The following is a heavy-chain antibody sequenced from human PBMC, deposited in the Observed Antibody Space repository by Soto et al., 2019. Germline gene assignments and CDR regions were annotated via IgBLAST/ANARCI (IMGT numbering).Heavy chain of an antibody. Sequence: GGSLRLSCAASGFTFSSYAMNWVRQAPGKGLEWVSSIVPSGGYTYYADSVKGRFTISRDNSKNTLYLQLSSLRAEDTAVYYCAREVGSILGGMDVWGQGTTVTVSS. CDR2: IVPSGGYT. V-gene: IGHV3-23*01. J-gene: IGHJ6*02. D-gene: IGHD3-3*02. CDR1: GFTFSSYA. CDR3: AREVGSILGGMDV.